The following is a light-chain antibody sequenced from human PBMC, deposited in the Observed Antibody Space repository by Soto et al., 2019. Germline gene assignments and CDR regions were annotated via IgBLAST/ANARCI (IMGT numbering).Light chain of an antibody. CDR2: AAS. CDR3: QQRSNWPPT. V-gene: IGKV3D-15*01. Sequence: RVMTQSPDTLSVSPGERATLSCRASETVRSNLAWYQQKPGQAPRLLIYAASTRATGIPARFIGNGSGTDFTLTISRLEPEDFAVYFCQQRSNWPPTFGQGTRLEIK. CDR1: ETVRSN. J-gene: IGKJ5*01.